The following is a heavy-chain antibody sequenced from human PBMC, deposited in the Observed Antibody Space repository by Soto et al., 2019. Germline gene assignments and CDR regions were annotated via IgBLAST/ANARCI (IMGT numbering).Heavy chain of an antibody. Sequence: GWSLRLSCASSVFNFHTYFMHWVRQAPDKGLEWVAVISYDGSNKFNADSVKGRFTISRDNSENTLYLQMNSLRADDAAMYYCARERGWYASGYYYGMDVWGQGTAVTVSS. CDR1: VFNFHTYF. D-gene: IGHD6-19*01. CDR2: ISYDGSNK. CDR3: ARERGWYASGYYYGMDV. J-gene: IGHJ6*02. V-gene: IGHV3-30*03.